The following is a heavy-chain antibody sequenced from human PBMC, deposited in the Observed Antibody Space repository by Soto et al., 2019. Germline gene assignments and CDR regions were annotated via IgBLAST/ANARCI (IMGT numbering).Heavy chain of an antibody. D-gene: IGHD2-15*01. CDR3: ARGPGGPDGPGDY. V-gene: IGHV1-3*01. J-gene: IGHJ4*02. CDR2: INAGNGNT. Sequence: QVQLVQSGAEVKKPGASVKVSCKASGYTFTSYAMHWVRQAPGQRLEWMGWINAGNGNTKYSQKFQGRVTITRDTSASTAYMELSPLRSEDTAVYYCARGPGGPDGPGDYWGQGTLVTVSS. CDR1: GYTFTSYA.